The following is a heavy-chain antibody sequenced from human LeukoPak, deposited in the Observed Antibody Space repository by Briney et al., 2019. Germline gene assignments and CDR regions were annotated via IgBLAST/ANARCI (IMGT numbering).Heavy chain of an antibody. CDR3: AAETRGRFLEWPIHRFDY. CDR2: ISAYNGNT. D-gene: IGHD3-3*01. CDR1: GYTFTSYG. Sequence: ASVKVSCKASGYTFTSYGISWVRQAPGQGLEWMGWISAYNGNTNYAQKLQGRVTMTTDTSTSTAYMELRSLRSDDTAVYYCAAETRGRFLEWPIHRFDYWGQGTLVTVSS. V-gene: IGHV1-18*01. J-gene: IGHJ4*02.